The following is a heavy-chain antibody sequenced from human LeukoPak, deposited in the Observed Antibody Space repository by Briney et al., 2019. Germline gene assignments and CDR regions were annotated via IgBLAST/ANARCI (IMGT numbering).Heavy chain of an antibody. CDR2: INHSGST. D-gene: IGHD6-13*01. J-gene: IGHJ4*02. V-gene: IGHV4-34*01. CDR1: GGSFSGYY. Sequence: PSETLSLTCAVYGGSFSGYYWSWIRKPPGKGLEWIGEINHSGSTNYNPSLKSRVTISVDTSKNQFSLKLSSVTAADTAVYYCARRGSSWFDYWGQGTLVTVSS. CDR3: ARRGSSWFDY.